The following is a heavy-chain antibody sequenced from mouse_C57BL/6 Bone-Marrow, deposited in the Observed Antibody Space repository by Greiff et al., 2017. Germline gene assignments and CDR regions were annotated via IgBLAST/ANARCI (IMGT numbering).Heavy chain of an antibody. CDR1: GYTFTDYN. CDR2: INPNNGGT. CDR3: ARSFITTVVDAMDY. Sequence: VQLQQSGPELVKPGASVKIPCKASGYTFTDYNMDWVKQSHGKSLEWIGDINPNNGGTIYNQKFKGKATLTVDKSSSTAYMELRSLTSEDIAVYYCARSFITTVVDAMDYWGQGTSVTVSS. D-gene: IGHD1-1*01. V-gene: IGHV1-18*01. J-gene: IGHJ4*01.